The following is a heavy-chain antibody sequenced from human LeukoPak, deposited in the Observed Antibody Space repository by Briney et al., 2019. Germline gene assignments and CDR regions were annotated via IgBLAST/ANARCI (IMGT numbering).Heavy chain of an antibody. CDR1: GFTFDDYG. Sequence: GGSLRLSCAASGFTFDDYGMNWVRQAPGKGLEWVSGVNWNGISTGYADSVKGRSTISRDNAKNCLYLQMNSLRAEDTALYYCARDLEVGSSCPQGYWGQGTLVTVSS. J-gene: IGHJ4*02. D-gene: IGHD6-6*01. CDR3: ARDLEVGSSCPQGY. CDR2: VNWNGIST. V-gene: IGHV3-20*04.